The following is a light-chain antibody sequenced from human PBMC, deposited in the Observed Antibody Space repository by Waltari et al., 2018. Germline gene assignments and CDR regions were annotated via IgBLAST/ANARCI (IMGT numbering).Light chain of an antibody. J-gene: IGKJ2*01. V-gene: IGKV3-20*01. CDR3: QQYGSSVMYT. CDR1: QSITKKF. CDR2: GAS. Sequence: VLTQSPGPLSLSPGERATLPCRASQSITKKFFAWYQQKPGQAPRRLIYGASSRAAGIPDRFSGSGSGTDFTLTISRLESEDSAVYYCQQYGSSVMYTFGQGTKLEIK.